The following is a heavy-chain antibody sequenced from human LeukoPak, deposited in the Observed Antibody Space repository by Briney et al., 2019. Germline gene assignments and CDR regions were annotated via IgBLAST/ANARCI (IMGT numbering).Heavy chain of an antibody. V-gene: IGHV3-23*01. D-gene: IGHD3-9*01. J-gene: IGHJ4*02. CDR1: GLMFSNFA. CDR2: INEGGDKT. CDR3: AKQYLVGDY. Sequence: GASLRLSCAASGLMFSNFAMNWVRQAPGKGPEWVSSINEGGDKTHYADSVKGRFTISRDNSKITLYLQMNSLRAEDTAVYYCAKQYLVGDYWGQGTLVTVSS.